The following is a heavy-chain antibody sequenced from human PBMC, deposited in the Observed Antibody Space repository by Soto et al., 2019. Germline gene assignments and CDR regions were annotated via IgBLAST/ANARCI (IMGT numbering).Heavy chain of an antibody. Sequence: PWGSLRLSCASSVFTFSSYAMSWVRQAPGKGLEWVLAISASGGSTYYADSVNGRFTISRDHSKNTLYLQMNSLRAEDPAVYYCAKDHPRSWAAYFDSCGQGTVVTVSS. CDR2: ISASGGST. CDR3: AKDHPRSWAAYFDS. V-gene: IGHV3-23*01. D-gene: IGHD6-13*01. J-gene: IGHJ4*02. CDR1: VFTFSSYA.